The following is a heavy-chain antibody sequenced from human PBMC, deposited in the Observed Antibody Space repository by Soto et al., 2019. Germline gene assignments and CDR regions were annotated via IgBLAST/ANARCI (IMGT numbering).Heavy chain of an antibody. CDR3: ARVAYGNGWIFDY. CDR1: GFTFSAYW. Sequence: PGGSLRLSCAASGFTFSAYWMSWVRQAPGKGLEWVANIKQDGSEKYYVDSVKGRFTLSRDNAKNSLQLQMNSLRAEDTAIYFCARVAYGNGWIFDYWGQVTLATVAS. V-gene: IGHV3-7*01. CDR2: IKQDGSEK. D-gene: IGHD6-19*01. J-gene: IGHJ4*01.